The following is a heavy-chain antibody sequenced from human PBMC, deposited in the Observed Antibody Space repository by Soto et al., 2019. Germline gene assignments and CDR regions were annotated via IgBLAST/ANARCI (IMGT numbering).Heavy chain of an antibody. CDR1: GFNFCASG. J-gene: IGHJ5*02. V-gene: IGHV3-23*01. CDR2: ISGSGGST. CDR3: AKYGGRKEQWLPHGNLFDP. Sequence: QRDPYTVSGFNFCASGVAWVRQAPGKGLEWVSAISGSGGSTYYADSVKGRFTISRDNSKNTLYLQMNSLRAEDTAVYYCAKYGGRKEQWLPHGNLFDPWGQGTLVTVSS. D-gene: IGHD6-19*01.